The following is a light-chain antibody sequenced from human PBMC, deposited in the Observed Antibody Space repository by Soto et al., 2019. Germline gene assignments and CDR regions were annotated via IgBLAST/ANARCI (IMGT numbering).Light chain of an antibody. J-gene: IGKJ1*01. CDR1: QSVSSY. CDR3: PQYGRQSRA. Sequence: EIVLTQSPGTLSLSPGERATLSCRASQSVSSYLAWYQQKPGQAPRLLIYGASSRATGIPDRLSGSGSGTDFTVTISRLEREDFAVDDWPQYGRQSRAFGQGTKVEIK. V-gene: IGKV3-20*01. CDR2: GAS.